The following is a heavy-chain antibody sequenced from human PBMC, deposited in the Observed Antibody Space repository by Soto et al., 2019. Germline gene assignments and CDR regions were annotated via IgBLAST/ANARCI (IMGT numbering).Heavy chain of an antibody. J-gene: IGHJ4*02. V-gene: IGHV3-7*01. CDR3: ARLSTSAGRRDLAC. CDR2: MNQDGSES. CDR1: RFSLSSYW. Sequence: EVQLVESGAGLVQPGGSLRLSCAASRFSLSSYWMSWVRQAPGKGLEWVANMNQDGSESDYVGSVKGRFTFTRDNAKNSLYLQRNSLRAEDTAVYYCARLSTSAGRRDLACWGEGILVIVSS.